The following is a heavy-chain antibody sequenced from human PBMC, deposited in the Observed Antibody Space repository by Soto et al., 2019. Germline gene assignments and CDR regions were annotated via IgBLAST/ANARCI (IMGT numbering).Heavy chain of an antibody. Sequence: GGSLRLSCAASGFTFSSYGMHWVRQAPGKGLEWVAVIWYDGSNKYYADSVKGRFTISRDNSKNTLYLQMNSLRAEDTAVYYCARDLRLAVAGPLDYWGQGTLVTVSS. CDR3: ARDLRLAVAGPLDY. CDR2: IWYDGSNK. V-gene: IGHV3-33*01. J-gene: IGHJ4*02. CDR1: GFTFSSYG. D-gene: IGHD6-19*01.